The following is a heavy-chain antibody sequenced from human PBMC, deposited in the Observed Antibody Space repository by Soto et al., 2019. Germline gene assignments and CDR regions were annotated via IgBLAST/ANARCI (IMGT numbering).Heavy chain of an antibody. CDR1: GYSFTSYW. CDR2: IYPGDSDT. J-gene: IGHJ4*02. CDR3: ARHSYYDILTGYYNQYYFDY. V-gene: IGHV5-51*01. D-gene: IGHD3-9*01. Sequence: GESLKISCKGSGYSFTSYWIGWVRQMPGKGLEWMGIIYPGDSDTRYSPSFQGQVTISADKSISTAYLQWSSLKASDTAMYYCARHSYYDILTGYYNQYYFDYWGQGTLVTVSS.